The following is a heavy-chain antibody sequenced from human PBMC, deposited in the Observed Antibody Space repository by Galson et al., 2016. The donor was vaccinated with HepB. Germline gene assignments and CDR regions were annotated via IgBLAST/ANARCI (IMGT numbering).Heavy chain of an antibody. CDR1: GFRFSSYA. J-gene: IGHJ3*01. CDR3: ARDPNGDYFGAFDF. V-gene: IGHV3-23*01. Sequence: SLRLSCAASGFRFSSYAVSWVRQAPGKGLEWVSGISGSGGRTYYADSVKGRFTISRDNSKNTLYLQMNSLRAEDTAVYYCARDPNGDYFGAFDFWGQGTMVTVSS. CDR2: ISGSGGRT. D-gene: IGHD4-17*01.